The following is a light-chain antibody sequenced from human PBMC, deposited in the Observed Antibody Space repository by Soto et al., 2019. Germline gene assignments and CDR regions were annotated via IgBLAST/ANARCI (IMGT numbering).Light chain of an antibody. Sequence: EILLTESPGTLSLSPGERATLSCGASQSVSSSYLAWYKQKPRQAPRPLIYGASSRATGIPDRSSGSGSGTDFPLTISRLEPEDFAVYYCQQYGSPLTFGGGTKVDIK. J-gene: IGKJ4*01. V-gene: IGKV3-20*01. CDR3: QQYGSPLT. CDR1: QSVSSSY. CDR2: GAS.